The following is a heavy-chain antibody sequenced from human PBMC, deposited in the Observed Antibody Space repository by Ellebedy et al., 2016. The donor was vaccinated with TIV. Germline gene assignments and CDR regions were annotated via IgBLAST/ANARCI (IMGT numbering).Heavy chain of an antibody. D-gene: IGHD3-16*01. V-gene: IGHV3-23*01. CDR3: AKGSSSGFNYDRVGFEY. CDR1: GFTFGSFA. CDR2: ISGGGDIT. J-gene: IGHJ4*02. Sequence: GGSLRLSCAASGFTFGSFAMHWVRQAPGKGLEWLSVISGGGDITYHADSVKGRFTITRDNSKNTLYLQVDRLRAEDTAVYYCAKGSSSGFNYDRVGFEYWGQGTLVTVSS.